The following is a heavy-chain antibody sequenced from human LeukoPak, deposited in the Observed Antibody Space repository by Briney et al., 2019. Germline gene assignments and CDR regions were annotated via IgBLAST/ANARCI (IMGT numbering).Heavy chain of an antibody. Sequence: GGSLRLSCAASGFTFSSYDMHWVRRATGKGLEWVSAIGTAGDTYYPGSVKGRFTISRENAKNSLYLQMNSLRAGDTAVYYCAREGSRFSGASLDYWGQGTLVTVSS. V-gene: IGHV3-13*01. CDR1: GFTFSSYD. CDR2: IGTAGDT. D-gene: IGHD1-26*01. CDR3: AREGSRFSGASLDY. J-gene: IGHJ4*02.